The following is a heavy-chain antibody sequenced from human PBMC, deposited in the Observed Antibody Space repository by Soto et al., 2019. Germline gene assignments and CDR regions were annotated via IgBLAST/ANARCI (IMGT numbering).Heavy chain of an antibody. CDR3: ARDKAGAVDAFDI. V-gene: IGHV1-18*01. J-gene: IGHJ3*02. CDR2: ISAYNGNT. D-gene: IGHD1-26*01. CDR1: GYTFTSYS. Sequence: QVQLVQSGAEVKKPGASVKVSCKASGYTFTSYSITWVRQAPGQGLEWMGWISAYNGNTDYAQKFQGRVTMPTDTSTSTAYMELRSLTSDDTAVYYCARDKAGAVDAFDIWGQGTMVTVSS.